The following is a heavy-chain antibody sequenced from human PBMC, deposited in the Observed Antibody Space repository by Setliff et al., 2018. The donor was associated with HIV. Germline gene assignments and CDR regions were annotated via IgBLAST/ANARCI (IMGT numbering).Heavy chain of an antibody. D-gene: IGHD1-1*01. CDR2: IHTSGST. CDR3: ARHRVEQRVSVGMDV. V-gene: IGHV4-61*09. J-gene: IGHJ6*02. Sequence: SETLSLTCTVSGGSISSGSYYWSWIRQPAGKGLEWIGHIHTSGSTKYNPSLKSRVTMSVDRSKNHFSLNLSSVTAADTAVYYCARHRVEQRVSVGMDVWGQGTTVTVSS. CDR1: GGSISSGSYY.